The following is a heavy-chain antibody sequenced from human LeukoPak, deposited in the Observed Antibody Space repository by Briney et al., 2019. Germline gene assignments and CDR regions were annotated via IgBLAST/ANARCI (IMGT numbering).Heavy chain of an antibody. V-gene: IGHV1-69*13. CDR2: IIPIFGTA. Sequence: SVKVSCKASGYTFTSYGTSWVRQAPGQGLEWMGGIIPIFGTANYAQKFQGRVTITADESTSTAYMELSSLRSEDTAVYYCATFRVQVISGAFDIWGQGTMVTVSS. CDR1: GYTFTSYG. CDR3: ATFRVQVISGAFDI. J-gene: IGHJ3*02. D-gene: IGHD3-10*01.